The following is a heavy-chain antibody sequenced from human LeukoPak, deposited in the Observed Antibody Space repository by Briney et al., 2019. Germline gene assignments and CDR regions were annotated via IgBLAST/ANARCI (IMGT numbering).Heavy chain of an antibody. CDR1: GFTFDDYA. V-gene: IGHV4-59*01. Sequence: GSLRLSCAASGFTFDDYAMHWVRQAPGKGLEWIGYIYYSGSTNYNPSLKSRVTISVDTSKNQFSLKLSSVTAADTAVYYCAWKSMVRGVASYYYYGMDVWGQGTTVTVSS. CDR3: AWKSMVRGVASYYYYGMDV. J-gene: IGHJ6*02. CDR2: IYYSGST. D-gene: IGHD3-10*01.